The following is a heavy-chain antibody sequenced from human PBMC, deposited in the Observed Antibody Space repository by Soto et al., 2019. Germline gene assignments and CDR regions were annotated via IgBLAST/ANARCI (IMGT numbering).Heavy chain of an antibody. Sequence: GGSLRLSCAASGFTFSSYGMHWVRQAPGKGLEWVAVIWYDGSNKYYADSVKGRFTISRDNSKNTLYLQMNSLRAEDTAVYYCARDLGYCSSTSCSHQGNYYYYGMDVWGQGTTVTVSS. J-gene: IGHJ6*02. CDR1: GFTFSSYG. CDR2: IWYDGSNK. D-gene: IGHD2-2*01. CDR3: ARDLGYCSSTSCSHQGNYYYYGMDV. V-gene: IGHV3-33*01.